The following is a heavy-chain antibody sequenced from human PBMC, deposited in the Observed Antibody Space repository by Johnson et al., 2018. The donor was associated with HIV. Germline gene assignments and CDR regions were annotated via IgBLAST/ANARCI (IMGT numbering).Heavy chain of an antibody. J-gene: IGHJ3*02. CDR3: ARDPSGYCSSSSCYNPFFDI. CDR2: VSYDGSYK. D-gene: IGHD2-2*02. V-gene: IGHV3-30*04. CDR1: GFTISSHA. Sequence: QVQLVESGGGVVQPGRSLILSCAASGFTISSHAMHWVRQAPGKGLEWVAVVSYDGSYKFYADAVKGRFTISRDNSKNTMYLQMNSLRAEDTAVYNCARDPSGYCSSSSCYNPFFDIWGQGTMVTVSS.